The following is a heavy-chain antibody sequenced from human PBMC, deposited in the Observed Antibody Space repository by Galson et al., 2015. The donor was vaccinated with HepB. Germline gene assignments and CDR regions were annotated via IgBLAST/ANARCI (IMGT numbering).Heavy chain of an antibody. CDR3: AHSDLIEYSSSSALLGVLRPLWGSWFDP. Sequence: PALVKPTQTLTLTCTFSGFSLSTSGVGVGWIRQPPGKALEWLALIYWDDDKRYSPSLKSRLTITKDTSKNQVVLTMTNMDPVDTATYYCAHSDLIEYSSSSALLGVLRPLWGSWFDPWGQGTLVTVSS. J-gene: IGHJ5*02. CDR1: GFSLSTSGVG. CDR2: IYWDDDK. V-gene: IGHV2-5*02. D-gene: IGHD6-6*01.